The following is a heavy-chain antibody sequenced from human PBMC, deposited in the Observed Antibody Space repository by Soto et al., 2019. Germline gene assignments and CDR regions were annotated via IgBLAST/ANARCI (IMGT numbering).Heavy chain of an antibody. D-gene: IGHD1-26*01. CDR2: IHHSGST. CDR3: ARGGYYFYMDV. J-gene: IGHJ6*03. Sequence: QGQLQESGPGLVKPSETLSLTCAVSGGSISISNWWSWVRQTPGKGLEWIGQIHHSGSTNYSPSLTSRVTISVDKSKNQFSLKMNSVTAADTAVYYCARGGYYFYMDVWGKGTTVTVSS. CDR1: GGSISISNW. V-gene: IGHV4-4*02.